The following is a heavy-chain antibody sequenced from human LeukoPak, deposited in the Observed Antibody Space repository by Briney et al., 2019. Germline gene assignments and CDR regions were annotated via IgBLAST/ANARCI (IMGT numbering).Heavy chain of an antibody. Sequence: EGSLRLSCAASGFAFCSYSMNWVRQAPGKGLEWLSYSSSGSSTIYYADSVKGRFTISKDNAKNSLYLQMNSLRAEDTAVYYCARMSSGSYLFDYWGQGTLVTVSS. V-gene: IGHV3-48*01. J-gene: IGHJ4*02. CDR2: SSSGSSTI. CDR1: GFAFCSYS. CDR3: ARMSSGSYLFDY. D-gene: IGHD3-10*01.